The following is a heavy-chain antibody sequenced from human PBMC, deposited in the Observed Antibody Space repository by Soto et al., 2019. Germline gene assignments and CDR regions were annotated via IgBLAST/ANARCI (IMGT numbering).Heavy chain of an antibody. Sequence: QVQLQESGPGLVKPSQTLSLTCTVSGGSISSGGYYWSWIRQHPGKGLEWIGYIYYSGSTYYNPSLKSRVTISVDTCKNQFSLKLSSVTAADTAVYYCARAYRVAFRRGDYAHFDYWGQGTLVTVSS. V-gene: IGHV4-31*03. D-gene: IGHD4-17*01. CDR2: IYYSGST. CDR3: ARAYRVAFRRGDYAHFDY. J-gene: IGHJ4*02. CDR1: GGSISSGGYY.